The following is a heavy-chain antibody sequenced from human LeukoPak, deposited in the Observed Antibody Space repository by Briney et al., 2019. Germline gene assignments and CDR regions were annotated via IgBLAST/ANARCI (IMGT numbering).Heavy chain of an antibody. J-gene: IGHJ4*02. CDR2: IIPIFGTA. CDR1: GGTFSSYA. V-gene: IGHV1-69*05. D-gene: IGHD3-22*01. CDR3: ARELSYYYDSSGYYLDY. Sequence: SVKVSCKASGGTFSSYAISWVRQAPGQGLEWMGRIIPIFGTANYAQKFQGRVTITTDESTSTAYMELSSLRSEDTAVYYCARELSYYYDSSGYYLDYWGQGTLVTVSS.